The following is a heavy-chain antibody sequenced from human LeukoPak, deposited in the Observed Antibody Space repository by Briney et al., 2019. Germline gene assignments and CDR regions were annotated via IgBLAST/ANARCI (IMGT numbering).Heavy chain of an antibody. D-gene: IGHD5-24*01. V-gene: IGHV4-39*07. CDR1: GGSISSSSYY. J-gene: IGHJ4*02. CDR3: AKDRRATINY. CDR2: IYYSGST. Sequence: PSETLSLTCTVSGGSISSSSYYWGWIRQPPGKGLEWIGSIYYSGSTYYNPSLKSRVTISVDTSKNQFSLKLSSVTAADTAVYYCAKDRRATINYWGQGTLVTVSS.